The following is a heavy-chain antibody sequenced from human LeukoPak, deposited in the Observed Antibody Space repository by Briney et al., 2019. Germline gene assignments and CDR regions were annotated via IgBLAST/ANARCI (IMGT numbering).Heavy chain of an antibody. CDR2: ISSSSSYI. CDR3: ARVGYYDFWSGYLWFDP. D-gene: IGHD3-3*01. CDR1: GFTFSSYS. Sequence: GGSLTLSCAASGFTFSSYSMNWVRQAPGKGLEWVSSISSSSSYIYYADSVKGRFTISRDNAKNSLYLQMNSLRAEDTAVYYCARVGYYDFWSGYLWFDPWGQGTLVTVSS. V-gene: IGHV3-21*01. J-gene: IGHJ5*02.